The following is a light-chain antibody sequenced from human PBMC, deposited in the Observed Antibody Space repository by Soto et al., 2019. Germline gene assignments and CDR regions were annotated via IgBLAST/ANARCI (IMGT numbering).Light chain of an antibody. Sequence: TQITQAPCTLSESERDKDRITGLAMQTISNYLNWYQQIPGKAPKLLIYGASNLQRGVPSRFSIRESRTDCILTISSLQPEDFATYYCQLTYSTPIPFAQGTRLEIK. CDR2: GAS. CDR1: QTISNY. V-gene: IGKV1-39*01. CDR3: QLTYSTPIP. J-gene: IGKJ5*01.